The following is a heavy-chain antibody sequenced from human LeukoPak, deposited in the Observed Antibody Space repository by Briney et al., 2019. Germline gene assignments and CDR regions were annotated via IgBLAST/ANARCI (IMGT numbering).Heavy chain of an antibody. CDR2: INAGNGNT. J-gene: IGHJ4*02. Sequence: GASVKVSCKGSGYTFTSYAMHWVRQAPGQRLEWMGWINAGNGNTKYSQKFQGRVTITRDTSASTAYMELSSLRSEDTAVYYCARGLWELPFDYWGQGTLVTVSS. V-gene: IGHV1-3*01. CDR1: GYTFTSYA. D-gene: IGHD1-26*01. CDR3: ARGLWELPFDY.